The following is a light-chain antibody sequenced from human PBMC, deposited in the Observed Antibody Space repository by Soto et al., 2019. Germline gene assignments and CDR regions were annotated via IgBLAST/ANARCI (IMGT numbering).Light chain of an antibody. CDR3: QQGST. J-gene: IGKJ2*01. Sequence: EIVLTQSPGTLSLSPGERATLSCRASQSVSSSYLAWYQQKPGQAPRLLIYGASSMATGIPDRFSGSGSGTDFTLTISRLEPEYLAVYYCQQGSTFGQGTKLEIK. CDR2: GAS. V-gene: IGKV3-20*01. CDR1: QSVSSSY.